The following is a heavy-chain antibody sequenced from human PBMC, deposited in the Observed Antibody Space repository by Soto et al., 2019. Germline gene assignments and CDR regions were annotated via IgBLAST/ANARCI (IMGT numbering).Heavy chain of an antibody. D-gene: IGHD3-10*01. Sequence: QVQLQQWGAGLLKPSETLSLTCAVYGGSFSGYQWSWIRQTPGKGLEWIGEINDSGNINYNPSLKSRVTILVDTAKKQISLKLSSVTAADTAVYYCARSLIVWFGELSRRGGYYYYMDVWGKGTTVTVSS. CDR2: INDSGNI. CDR3: ARSLIVWFGELSRRGGYYYYMDV. CDR1: GGSFSGYQ. J-gene: IGHJ6*03. V-gene: IGHV4-34*01.